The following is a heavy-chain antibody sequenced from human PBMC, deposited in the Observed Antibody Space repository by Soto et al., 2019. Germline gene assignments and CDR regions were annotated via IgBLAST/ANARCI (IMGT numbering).Heavy chain of an antibody. CDR1: GGSISSSNYY. D-gene: IGHD3-22*01. CDR3: ARRLYYDSSGFEGGGMDV. V-gene: IGHV4-39*01. J-gene: IGHJ6*02. Sequence: PSETLSLTCTDSGGSISSSNYYWGWIRQPPGKGLEWIGSIYYSGSTYYNPSLKSRVTISVDTSKNQFSLKLSSVTAADTAVYYCARRLYYDSSGFEGGGMDVWGQGT. CDR2: IYYSGST.